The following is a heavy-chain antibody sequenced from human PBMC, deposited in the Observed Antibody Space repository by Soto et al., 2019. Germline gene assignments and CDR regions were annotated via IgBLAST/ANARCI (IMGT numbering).Heavy chain of an antibody. Sequence: EVQLVESGGALVQPGGSLRLSCATSGFTFTHYWMNWVRQAPGKGLEWVANINIDGTEKYYGDSVKGRITISRDNAKNSLYLQMARLREGDMAVYYCARNRGGEMLDYWGQGTLVTVSS. D-gene: IGHD3-10*01. J-gene: IGHJ4*02. CDR1: GFTFTHYW. CDR2: INIDGTEK. V-gene: IGHV3-7*03. CDR3: ARNRGGEMLDY.